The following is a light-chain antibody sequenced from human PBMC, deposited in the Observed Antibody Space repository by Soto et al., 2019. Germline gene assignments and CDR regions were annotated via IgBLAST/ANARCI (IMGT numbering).Light chain of an antibody. J-gene: IGKJ1*01. V-gene: IGKV1-39*01. Sequence: DIQMTQSPSSLSASVEDRAIITCRASQSISNHLNWYQQKPGKAPNLLIYAASSLHSGVPSRFSGSGSGTDFTLTISSLQPDDFATYYCQHYNSYSEAFGQGTKVDTK. CDR2: AAS. CDR3: QHYNSYSEA. CDR1: QSISNH.